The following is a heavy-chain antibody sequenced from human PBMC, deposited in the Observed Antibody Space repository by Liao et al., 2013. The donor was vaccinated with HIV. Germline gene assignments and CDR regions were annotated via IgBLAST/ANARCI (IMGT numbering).Heavy chain of an antibody. CDR1: DDSISSYY. V-gene: IGHV4-59*01. D-gene: IGHD3-22*01. CDR3: ARDSSYYYDSRGPPEYYMDV. J-gene: IGHJ6*03. Sequence: QVQLQESGPGLVKPSETLSLTCTVSDDSISSYYWSWIRQPPGKGLEWIGYIYYSGSTNYNPSLKSRVTISLDTSKNQFSLKLSSVTAADTAVYYCARDSSYYYDSRGPPEYYMDVWGKGTTVTVSS. CDR2: IYYSGST.